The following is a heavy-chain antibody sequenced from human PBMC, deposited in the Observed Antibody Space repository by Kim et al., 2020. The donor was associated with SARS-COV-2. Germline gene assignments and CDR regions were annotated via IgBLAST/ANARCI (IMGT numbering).Heavy chain of an antibody. CDR3: ARGGPNWNYARLDY. D-gene: IGHD1-7*01. CDR2: IYTSGGT. V-gene: IGHV3-66*01. Sequence: GGSLRLCSASGFSVSRNYMTWVRQAPGKGLEWVSVIYTSGGTYYAYSVKGRFTISRDNSKNTLYLQMNSLRAEDTAVYSCARGGPNWNYARLDYWGQGTLVTVSS. J-gene: IGHJ4*02. CDR1: GFSVSRNY.